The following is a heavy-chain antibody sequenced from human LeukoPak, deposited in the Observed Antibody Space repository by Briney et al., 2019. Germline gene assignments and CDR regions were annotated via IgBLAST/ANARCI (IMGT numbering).Heavy chain of an antibody. CDR3: SEFIAGGGPVGY. V-gene: IGHV1-69*13. D-gene: IGHD1-26*01. CDR1: GCTFSSYA. CDR2: IIPIFGTA. J-gene: IGHJ4*02. Sequence: SVNVSCKASGCTFSSYAISWVRQAPGQGLEWMGGIIPIFGTANYAQKFEGRVTITADECTSPAYMELSSLRSDDPAEYCGSEFIAGGGPVGYWGQGTLVTVSS.